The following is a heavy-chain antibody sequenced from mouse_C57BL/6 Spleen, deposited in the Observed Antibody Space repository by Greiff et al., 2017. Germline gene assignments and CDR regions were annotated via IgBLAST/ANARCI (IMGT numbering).Heavy chain of an antibody. CDR1: GYTFTSYW. CDR3: ATRALTYYAMDY. D-gene: IGHD3-1*01. Sequence: VQLQQPGAELVKPGASVKLSCKASGYTFTSYWMQWVKQRPGQGLEWIGEIDPSDSYTNYNQKFKGKATLTVDTSSSTAYMQLSSLTSEDSAVYYCATRALTYYAMDYWGQGTSVTVSS. CDR2: IDPSDSYT. J-gene: IGHJ4*01. V-gene: IGHV1-50*01.